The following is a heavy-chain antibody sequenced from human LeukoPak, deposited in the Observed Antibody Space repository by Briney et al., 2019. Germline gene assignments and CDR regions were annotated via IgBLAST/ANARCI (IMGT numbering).Heavy chain of an antibody. CDR2: ISGSGGST. CDR1: GFTFSSYA. Sequence: PGGSLRLSCAASGFTFSSYAMSWVRQAPGKGLEWVSAISGSGGSTYYADSVKGRFTISRDNSKNTLYLQMNSLRAEDTAVYYCAKDRYYYDSSGYYYYYYYYMDVWGKGTTVTVSS. D-gene: IGHD3-22*01. CDR3: AKDRYYYDSSGYYYYYYYYMDV. J-gene: IGHJ6*03. V-gene: IGHV3-23*01.